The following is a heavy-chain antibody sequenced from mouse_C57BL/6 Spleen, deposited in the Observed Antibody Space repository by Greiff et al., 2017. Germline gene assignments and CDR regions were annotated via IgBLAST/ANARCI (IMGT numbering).Heavy chain of an antibody. J-gene: IGHJ2*01. CDR2: IYPGDGDT. CDR1: GYAFSSSW. CDR3: ARTGTKRDYFDY. Sequence: VQLQPSGPELVKPGASVKISCKASGYAFSSSWMNWVKQRPGKGLEWIGRIYPGDGDTNYNGKFKGKATLTADKSSSTAYMQRSSLTSEDSAVYFCARTGTKRDYFDYWGQGTTLTVSS. V-gene: IGHV1-82*01. D-gene: IGHD4-1*01.